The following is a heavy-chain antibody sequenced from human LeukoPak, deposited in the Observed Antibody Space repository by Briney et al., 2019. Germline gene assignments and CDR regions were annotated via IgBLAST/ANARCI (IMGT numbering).Heavy chain of an antibody. J-gene: IGHJ4*02. CDR2: IRSKANSYAT. D-gene: IGHD6-19*01. CDR1: GFTFSGSA. Sequence: GGSLKLSCAASGFTFSGSAMHWVRQASGKGLGWVGRIRSKANSYATAYAASVKGRFTISRDDSKNTAYLQMNSLKTEDTAVYYCTRPEYSSGWYLGYWGQGTLVTVSS. V-gene: IGHV3-73*01. CDR3: TRPEYSSGWYLGY.